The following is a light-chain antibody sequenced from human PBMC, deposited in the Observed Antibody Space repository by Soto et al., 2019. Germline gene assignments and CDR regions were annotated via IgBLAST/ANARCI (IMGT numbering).Light chain of an antibody. Sequence: DIVMTQSPLSLPATPGEPASISCRSNQSLLHSNGYNYLDWYLQKPGQYPQLLTSLVSNRASRVPDRFSGSGSGTDFTLKTSRVEAEDVGVYYCLQALQTRTFGQGTQVEIK. J-gene: IGKJ1*01. CDR1: QSLLHSNGYNY. CDR2: LVS. V-gene: IGKV2-28*01. CDR3: LQALQTRT.